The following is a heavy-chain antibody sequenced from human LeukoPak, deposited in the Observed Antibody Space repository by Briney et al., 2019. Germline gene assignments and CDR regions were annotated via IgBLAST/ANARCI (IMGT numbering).Heavy chain of an antibody. D-gene: IGHD1-26*01. CDR3: AGGGYSGSYLVY. CDR2: ISSGSSYI. J-gene: IGHJ4*02. V-gene: IGHV3-21*01. Sequence: PGKSLRLSCAASGFTFSSYGMHWVRQAPGKGLEWVSSISSGSSYIYYADSVKGRFTISRDNSMNTLYLQMNSLRAEDTAVYYCAGGGYSGSYLVYWGQGTLVTVSS. CDR1: GFTFSSYG.